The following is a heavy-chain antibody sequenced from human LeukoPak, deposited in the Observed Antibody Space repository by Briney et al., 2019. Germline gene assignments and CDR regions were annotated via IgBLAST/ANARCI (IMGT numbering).Heavy chain of an antibody. Sequence: GGSLRLSCAASGFSLINAWMSWVRQAPGQGLEWVGRIKSRADGGTTGYAAPVEGRFSISRDDSGNTLYLQMNSLQIDDTALYYCLIFPGRWGQGTLVTVSS. CDR1: GFSLINAW. V-gene: IGHV3-15*05. D-gene: IGHD3-3*01. CDR2: IKSRADGGTT. J-gene: IGHJ4*02. CDR3: LIFPGR.